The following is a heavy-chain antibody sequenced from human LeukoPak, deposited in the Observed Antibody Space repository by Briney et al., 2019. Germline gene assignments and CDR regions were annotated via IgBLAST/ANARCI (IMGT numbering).Heavy chain of an antibody. D-gene: IGHD3-9*01. Sequence: SETLSLTCAVYGGSFSGYYWTLIRQPPGKGLEWIGEINHSGSTNYNPSLKSRVTISVDTSKNQFSLKLSSVTAADTAVYYCARLVARYYDILTGYSEQDYWGQGTLVTVSS. J-gene: IGHJ4*02. V-gene: IGHV4-34*01. CDR2: INHSGST. CDR3: ARLVARYYDILTGYSEQDY. CDR1: GGSFSGYY.